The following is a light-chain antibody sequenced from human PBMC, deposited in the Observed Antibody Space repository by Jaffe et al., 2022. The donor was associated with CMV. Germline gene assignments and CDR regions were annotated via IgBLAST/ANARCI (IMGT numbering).Light chain of an antibody. Sequence: SYELTQPLSVSVALGQTAKITCGGDNIGTKIVHWYQQRPGQAPVLVIYRDTNRPSGIPERFSGSNSGNTATLTISRAQDGDEADYYCQVWDNSVIFGGGTKLTVL. CDR3: QVWDNSVI. CDR1: NIGTKI. CDR2: RDT. V-gene: IGLV3-9*01. J-gene: IGLJ2*01.